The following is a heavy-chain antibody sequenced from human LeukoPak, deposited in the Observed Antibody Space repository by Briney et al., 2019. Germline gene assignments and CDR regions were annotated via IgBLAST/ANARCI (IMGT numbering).Heavy chain of an antibody. CDR3: AREPGYCSGGTCKYFDY. J-gene: IGHJ4*02. V-gene: IGHV3-74*01. D-gene: IGHD2-15*01. Sequence: GGSLRLSCAVSGFTFSSHWMHWVRQAPGKGLVWVSRINRDESSTSYADSVKGRFTISRDNAKNTLYLQMNSLRAEDTAVYYCAREPGYCSGGTCKYFDYWGQGTLVTVSS. CDR2: INRDESST. CDR1: GFTFSSHW.